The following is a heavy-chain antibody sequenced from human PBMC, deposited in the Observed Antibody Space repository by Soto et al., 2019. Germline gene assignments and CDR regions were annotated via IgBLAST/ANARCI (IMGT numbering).Heavy chain of an antibody. CDR3: ARGDTAMVDFDY. D-gene: IGHD5-18*01. CDR2: IYPGDSDT. Sequence: LKISCKGSGYTFTSYWIGWVRQMPGEGLEWLGVIYPGDSDTRYSPSFQGQVTISADKSISTAYLQWSSLKASDTAMYYCARGDTAMVDFDYWGHGTLVTVSS. V-gene: IGHV5-51*01. J-gene: IGHJ4*01. CDR1: GYTFTSYW.